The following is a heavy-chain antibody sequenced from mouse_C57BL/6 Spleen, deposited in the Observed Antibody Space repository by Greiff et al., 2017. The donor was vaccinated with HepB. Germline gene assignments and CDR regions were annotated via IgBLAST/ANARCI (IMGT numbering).Heavy chain of an antibody. V-gene: IGHV5-4*01. CDR2: ISDGGSYT. CDR3: ARDGTLAWFAY. Sequence: EVKLVESGGGLVKPGGSLKLSCAASGFTFSSYAMSWVRQTPEKRLEWVATISDGGSYTYYPDNVKGRFTISRDNAKNNLYLQMSHLKSEDTAMYYCARDGTLAWFAYWGQGTLVTVSA. J-gene: IGHJ3*01. CDR1: GFTFSSYA. D-gene: IGHD4-1*01.